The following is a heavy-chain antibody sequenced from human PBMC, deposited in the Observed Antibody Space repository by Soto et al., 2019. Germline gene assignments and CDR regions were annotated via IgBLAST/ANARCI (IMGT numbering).Heavy chain of an antibody. V-gene: IGHV1-8*01. Sequence: ASVKVSCKASGYTFTSYDINWVRQATGQGLEWMGWMNPNSGNTGYAQKFQGRVTMTRNTYISTAYMELSSLRSEDTAVYYCARGAFCGGDCSNYYYYGMDVWGQGTTVTVSS. CDR2: MNPNSGNT. CDR3: ARGAFCGGDCSNYYYYGMDV. J-gene: IGHJ6*02. CDR1: GYTFTSYD. D-gene: IGHD2-21*02.